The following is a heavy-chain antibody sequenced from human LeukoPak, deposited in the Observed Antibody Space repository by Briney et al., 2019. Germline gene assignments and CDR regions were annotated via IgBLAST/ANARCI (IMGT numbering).Heavy chain of an antibody. CDR3: AKAHYYYDRSNALDI. V-gene: IGHV3-30*02. Sequence: GESLRLSCAASGFTFSSYGMHWVRQAPGKGLEWVAFIRYDGSNKYYADSVKDRFTISRDNSKNTLYLQMNSLRAEDTAVYYCAKAHYYYDRSNALDIWGQGTMVTVCS. J-gene: IGHJ3*02. D-gene: IGHD3-22*01. CDR2: IRYDGSNK. CDR1: GFTFSSYG.